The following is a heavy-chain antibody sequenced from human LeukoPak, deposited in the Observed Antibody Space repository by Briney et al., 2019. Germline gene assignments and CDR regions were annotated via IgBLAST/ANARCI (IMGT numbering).Heavy chain of an antibody. CDR2: IYYSGST. CDR1: GGSISSYY. D-gene: IGHD3-22*01. J-gene: IGHJ3*02. Sequence: SETLSLTCTVSGGSISSYYWSWIRQPPGKGLEWIGYIYYSGSTNYNPSLKSRVTISVDTSKNQFSLKLSSVTAADTAVYYCARLVVYYYDSSGYSDAFDIWGQGTMVTVSS. V-gene: IGHV4-59*08. CDR3: ARLVVYYYDSSGYSDAFDI.